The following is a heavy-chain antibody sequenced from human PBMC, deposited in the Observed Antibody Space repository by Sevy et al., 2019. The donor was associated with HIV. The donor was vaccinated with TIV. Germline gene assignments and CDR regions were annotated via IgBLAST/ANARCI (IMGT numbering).Heavy chain of an antibody. CDR1: GFTFSSYG. V-gene: IGHV3-30*02. Sequence: GGSLRLSCAASGFTFSSYGMHWVRQAPGKGLEWVAFIRYDGSNKYYADSVKGRFTISRDNSKNTLYLQMNSLGAEDTAVYYCAKVMFYDILTGTPPTYYGMDVWGQGTTVTVSS. CDR3: AKVMFYDILTGTPPTYYGMDV. J-gene: IGHJ6*02. D-gene: IGHD3-9*01. CDR2: IRYDGSNK.